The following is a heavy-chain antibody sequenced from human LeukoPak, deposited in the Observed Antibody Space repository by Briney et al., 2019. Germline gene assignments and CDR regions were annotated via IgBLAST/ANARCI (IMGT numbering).Heavy chain of an antibody. Sequence: SQTLSLTCTVSGGSISSGDYYWSWIRQPPGKGLEWIGYIYYSGSTYYNPSLKSRVTISVDTSKNQFSLKLSSVTAADTAVYYCASGIRYYYDSSGYLTDAFDIWGQGTMVTVSS. CDR3: ASGIRYYYDSSGYLTDAFDI. CDR1: GGSISSGDYY. V-gene: IGHV4-30-4*01. J-gene: IGHJ3*02. D-gene: IGHD3-22*01. CDR2: IYYSGST.